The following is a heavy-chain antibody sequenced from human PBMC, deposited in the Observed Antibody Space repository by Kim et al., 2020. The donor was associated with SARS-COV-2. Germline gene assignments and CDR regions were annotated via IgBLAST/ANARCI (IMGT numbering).Heavy chain of an antibody. V-gene: IGHV4-31*02. CDR3: ARLIAAAGTLGWYFDL. D-gene: IGHD6-13*01. J-gene: IGHJ2*01. Sequence: SLKSRVTISVDTSKNQFSLKLSSVTAADTAVYYCARLIAAAGTLGWYFDLWGRGTLVTVSS.